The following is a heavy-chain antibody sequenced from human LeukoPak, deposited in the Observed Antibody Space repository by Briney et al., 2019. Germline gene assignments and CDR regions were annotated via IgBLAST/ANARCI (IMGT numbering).Heavy chain of an antibody. J-gene: IGHJ6*02. Sequence: PGGSLRLSCAASGFTFSSYSMNWVRQAPGKGLEWVSYISSSSTIYYADSVKGRFTISRDNAKNSLYLQMNSLRDEDTAVYYCARDLYAYGDHEGGVDYYYGMDVWGQGTTVTVSS. CDR1: GFTFSSYS. D-gene: IGHD4-17*01. V-gene: IGHV3-48*02. CDR3: ARDLYAYGDHEGGVDYYYGMDV. CDR2: ISSSSTI.